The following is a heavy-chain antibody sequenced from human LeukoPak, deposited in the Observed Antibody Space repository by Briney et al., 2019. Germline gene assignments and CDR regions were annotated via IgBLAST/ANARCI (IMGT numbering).Heavy chain of an antibody. V-gene: IGHV3-23*01. CDR3: ARCGQYYYDSSVPFDP. J-gene: IGHJ5*02. Sequence: GGSLRLSCAASGFTFSSYAMSWVRQAPGEGLEGVSAISGSGGSTYYEDSVKGRFTICRDHSKNTLYLQMNSLRAEDTAVYYCARCGQYYYDSSVPFDPGGQGTLVTVYS. CDR1: GFTFSSYA. CDR2: ISGSGGST. D-gene: IGHD3-22*01.